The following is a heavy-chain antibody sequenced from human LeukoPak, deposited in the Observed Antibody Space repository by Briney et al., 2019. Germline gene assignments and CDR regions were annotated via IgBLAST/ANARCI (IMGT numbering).Heavy chain of an antibody. CDR2: VTWNSGSI. CDR3: ARDSGAYHFDY. Sequence: GGSLRLSCAASGFTFDDYAMHWVRQAPGKGLAWVSGVTWNSGSIDYADSVKGRFTISRDNAKNSLYLQMNSLRAEDTALYYCARDSGAYHFDYWGQGTLVTVSS. CDR1: GFTFDDYA. D-gene: IGHD3-10*01. J-gene: IGHJ4*02. V-gene: IGHV3-9*01.